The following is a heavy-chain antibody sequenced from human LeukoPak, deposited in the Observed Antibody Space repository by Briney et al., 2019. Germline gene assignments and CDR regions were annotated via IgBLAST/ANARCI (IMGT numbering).Heavy chain of an antibody. Sequence: SETLSLTCTVSGGSISRYYWSWIGQPAGKGVEWIGCIYTSGSTNYNPSLKSRATMSVDTPKNQISLKVNSVTAADTAVYYCARESYSSSYLFDFWGQGTLVTVSS. CDR3: ARESYSSSYLFDF. CDR2: IYTSGST. D-gene: IGHD6-6*01. V-gene: IGHV4-4*07. J-gene: IGHJ4*02. CDR1: GGSISRYY.